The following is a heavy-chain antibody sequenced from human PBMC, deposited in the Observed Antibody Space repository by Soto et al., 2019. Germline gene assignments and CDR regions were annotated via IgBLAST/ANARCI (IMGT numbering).Heavy chain of an antibody. CDR3: ARGSDPYYFDY. CDR2: IYHSGST. V-gene: IGHV4-38-2*01. J-gene: IGHJ4*02. CDR1: GYSISSGYY. Sequence: PSETLSLTCAVSGYSISSGYYWGRIRQPPGKGLEWIGSIYHSGSTYYNPSLKSRVTISVDTSKNQFSLKLSSVTAADTAVYYCARGSDPYYFDYWGQGTLVTVSS.